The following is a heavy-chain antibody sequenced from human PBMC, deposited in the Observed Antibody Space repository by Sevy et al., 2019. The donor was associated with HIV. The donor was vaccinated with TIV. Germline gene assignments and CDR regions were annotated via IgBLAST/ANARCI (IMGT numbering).Heavy chain of an antibody. CDR1: GYTFTGYY. CDR3: AKERVYCSGGTCKPGGWFDP. Sequence: ASVKVSCKASGYTFTGYYMHWVRQAAGQGLEWMGWINPNSGGTKYAQKFQGRVTMTRDTSISTAYMELSRLRSDDTAVYYCAKERVYCSGGTCKPGGWFDPWGQGTLVTVSS. V-gene: IGHV1-2*02. D-gene: IGHD2-15*01. J-gene: IGHJ5*02. CDR2: INPNSGGT.